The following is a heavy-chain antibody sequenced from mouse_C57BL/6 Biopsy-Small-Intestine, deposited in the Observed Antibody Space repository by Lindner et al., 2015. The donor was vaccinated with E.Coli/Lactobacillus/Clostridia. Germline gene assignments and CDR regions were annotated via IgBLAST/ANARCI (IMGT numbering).Heavy chain of an antibody. D-gene: IGHD2-4*01. Sequence: VQLQESGPELVKPGASVKISCKASGYAFSNSWMHWVKQRPGKGLEWIGRIYPVNGDTNYNGKFKGKATLTADRSSSTAYMQLSSLTSEDSAVYYCARRDYDYAWFAYWGQGTLVTVSA. V-gene: IGHV1-82*01. CDR2: IYPVNGDT. CDR3: ARRDYDYAWFAY. J-gene: IGHJ3*01. CDR1: GYAFSNSW.